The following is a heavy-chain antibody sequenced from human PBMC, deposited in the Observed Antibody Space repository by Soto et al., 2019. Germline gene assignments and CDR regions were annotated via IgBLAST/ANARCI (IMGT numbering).Heavy chain of an antibody. CDR1: GGSFSGYY. CDR2: INHSGST. V-gene: IGHV4-34*01. CDR3: ASIKGELIAAAGYYYYGMDV. J-gene: IGHJ6*02. D-gene: IGHD6-13*01. Sequence: SETLSLTCAVYGGSFSGYYWSWIRQPPGKGLEWIGEINHSGSTNYNPSLKNRVTISVDTSRNQFSLKLSSVTAADTAVYYCASIKGELIAAAGYYYYGMDVWGQGTTVTVSS.